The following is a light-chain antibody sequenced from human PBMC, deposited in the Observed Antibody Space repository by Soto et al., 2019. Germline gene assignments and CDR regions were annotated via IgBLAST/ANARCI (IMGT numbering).Light chain of an antibody. Sequence: QSVLTQPPSLSGAPGQRVTISCTGSSSNIGAHYDVHWYQQLPGTAPKLLLYGYTYRPSGVPDRFSGSKSGASASLAITGLQAEDEADYYCQSYDSGVTGSVFGTGTKLTVL. CDR2: GYT. CDR1: SSNIGAHYD. J-gene: IGLJ1*01. CDR3: QSYDSGVTGSV. V-gene: IGLV1-40*01.